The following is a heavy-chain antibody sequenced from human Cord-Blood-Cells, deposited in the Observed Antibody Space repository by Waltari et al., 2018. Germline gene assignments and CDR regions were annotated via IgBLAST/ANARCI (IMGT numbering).Heavy chain of an antibody. CDR3: ARGLSVAGPFDY. Sequence: QVQLQQWGAGLLKPSETLSLTCAVYGGSFSGYYWSWIRQPPGKGLEWIGEINHSRSTNYNPSLKSRVTISVDTSKNQFSLKLSSVTAADTAVYYCARGLSVAGPFDYWGQGTLVTVSS. CDR1: GGSFSGYY. D-gene: IGHD6-19*01. V-gene: IGHV4-34*01. J-gene: IGHJ4*02. CDR2: INHSRST.